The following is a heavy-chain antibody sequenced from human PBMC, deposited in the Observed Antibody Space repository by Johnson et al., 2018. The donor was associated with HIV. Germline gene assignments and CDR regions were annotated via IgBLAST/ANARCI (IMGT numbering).Heavy chain of an antibody. J-gene: IGHJ3*02. V-gene: IGHV3-23*04. Sequence: VQLVESGGGLVQPGGSLRLSCAASGFPFSSYAMTWVRQAPGKGLEWVSTIGGSGAGTFYADSVRGRLTVSRDNAENSLYLQMNSLRAEYTAVYYCARHTGYDAFDIWGQGTMVTVSS. CDR3: ARHTGYDAFDI. CDR2: IGGSGAGT. CDR1: GFPFSSYA. D-gene: IGHD2-21*01.